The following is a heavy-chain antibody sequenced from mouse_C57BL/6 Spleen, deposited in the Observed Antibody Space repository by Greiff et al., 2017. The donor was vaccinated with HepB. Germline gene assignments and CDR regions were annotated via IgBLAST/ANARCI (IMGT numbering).Heavy chain of an antibody. V-gene: IGHV1-19*01. D-gene: IGHD3-3*01. CDR1: GYTFTDYY. J-gene: IGHJ2*01. CDR2: INPYNGGT. CDR3: ARGRDDYFDY. Sequence: EVQLVESGPVLVKPGASVKMSCKASGYTFTDYYMNWVKQSHGKSLEWIGVINPYNGGTSYNQKFKGKATLTVDKSSSTAYMELNSLTSEDSAVYYCARGRDDYFDYWGQGTTLTVSS.